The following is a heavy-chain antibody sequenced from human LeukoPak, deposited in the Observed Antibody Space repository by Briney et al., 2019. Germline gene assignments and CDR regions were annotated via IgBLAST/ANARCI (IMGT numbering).Heavy chain of an antibody. CDR3: ARVKWELPDY. V-gene: IGHV3-30*03. CDR1: GFTFSSYG. D-gene: IGHD1-26*01. J-gene: IGHJ4*02. Sequence: GGSLRLSCAASGFTFSSYGMHWVRQAPGKGLEWVAVISYDGSNKYYADSVKGRFTISRENAKNSLYLQMNSLRAEDTAVYYCARVKWELPDYWGQGTLVTVSS. CDR2: ISYDGSNK.